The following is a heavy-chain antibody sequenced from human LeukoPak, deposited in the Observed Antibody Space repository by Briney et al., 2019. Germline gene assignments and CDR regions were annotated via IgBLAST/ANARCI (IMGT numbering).Heavy chain of an antibody. Sequence: ASVKVSCKASGGTFSSYAISWVRQAPGQGLEWMGIINPNSGGTNYAQKFQGRVTMTRDTSISTAYMELSRLRSDDTAVYYCARVERYYFDYWGQGTLVTVSS. CDR2: INPNSGGT. CDR3: ARVERYYFDY. D-gene: IGHD5-24*01. J-gene: IGHJ4*02. CDR1: GGTFSSYA. V-gene: IGHV1-2*02.